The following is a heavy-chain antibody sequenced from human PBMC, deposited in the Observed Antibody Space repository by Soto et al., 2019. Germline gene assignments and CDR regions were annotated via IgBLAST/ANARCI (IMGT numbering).Heavy chain of an antibody. J-gene: IGHJ4*02. V-gene: IGHV1-3*04. D-gene: IGHD4-17*01. Sequence: ASVKVSCKVFGYTFTSNVIHWVRQAPGQRLEWMGWINTDSGTTKYSQRFQGRVTITRDTSASTAYMELSSLRSEDTAVYYCATKRHYGDPHDDWAQGTLVTVSS. CDR1: GYTFTSNV. CDR2: INTDSGTT. CDR3: ATKRHYGDPHDD.